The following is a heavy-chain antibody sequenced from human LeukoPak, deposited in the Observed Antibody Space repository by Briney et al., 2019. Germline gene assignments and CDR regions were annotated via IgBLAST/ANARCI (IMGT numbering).Heavy chain of an antibody. V-gene: IGHV4-39*01. CDR1: GGSISSSSYY. CDR2: IYYSGST. J-gene: IGHJ4*02. Sequence: PSETLSLTCTVSGGSISSSSYYLGWIRQPPGKGLEWIGSIYYSGSTYYNPSLKSRVTISVDTSKNQFSLKLSSVTAADTAVYYCPISLWAGYCSSTSCFYFDYWGQGTLVTVS. D-gene: IGHD2-2*01. CDR3: PISLWAGYCSSTSCFYFDY.